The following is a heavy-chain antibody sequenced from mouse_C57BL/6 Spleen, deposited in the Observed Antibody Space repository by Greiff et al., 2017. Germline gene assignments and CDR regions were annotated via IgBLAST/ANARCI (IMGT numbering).Heavy chain of an antibody. Sequence: EVKVVESEGGLVQPGSSMKLSCTASGFTFSDYYMAWVRQVPEKGLEWVANINYDGSSTYYLESLKSRFIISRDNAKNILYLQMSSLKSEDTATYYCSRGNWDWYFDDWGTGTTVTVSS. CDR3: SRGNWDWYFDD. CDR2: INYDGSST. CDR1: GFTFSDYY. V-gene: IGHV5-16*01. D-gene: IGHD4-1*01. J-gene: IGHJ1*03.